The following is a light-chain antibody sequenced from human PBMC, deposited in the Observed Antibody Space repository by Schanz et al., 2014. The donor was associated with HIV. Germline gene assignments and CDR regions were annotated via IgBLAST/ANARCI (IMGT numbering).Light chain of an antibody. CDR1: SSDVGFYKY. J-gene: IGLJ2*01. Sequence: QSALTQPASVSGSPGQSITISCTGTSSDVGFYKYVSWFQQHPGKAPKLMIYDVSNRPSGVSNRFSGSKSGNTASLTISGLQAEDEADYYCSSYTSSSTLDVVFGGGTKLTVL. CDR3: SSYTSSSTLDVV. V-gene: IGLV2-14*03. CDR2: DVS.